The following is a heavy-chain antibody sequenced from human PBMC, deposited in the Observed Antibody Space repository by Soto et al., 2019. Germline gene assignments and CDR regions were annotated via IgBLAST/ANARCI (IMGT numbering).Heavy chain of an antibody. D-gene: IGHD4-4*01. J-gene: IGHJ3*02. V-gene: IGHV2-5*02. CDR2: IYWDDDK. CDR3: AHSSNQRHTTAVGACDI. CDR1: GFSLNTSGVA. Sequence: QITLKESGPTLVKPTQTLTLTCSFSGFSLNTSGVAVSWIRQPPGKALEWLALIYWDDDKRYSPSLKSRLTITKATSKNQVVLTMTNIDPVDTATYYCAHSSNQRHTTAVGACDIWGQGTMVTVSS.